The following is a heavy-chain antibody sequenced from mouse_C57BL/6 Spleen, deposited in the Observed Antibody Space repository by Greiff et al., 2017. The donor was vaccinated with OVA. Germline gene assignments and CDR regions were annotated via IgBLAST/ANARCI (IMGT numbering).Heavy chain of an antibody. V-gene: IGHV5-6*01. CDR2: ISSGGSYT. CDR3: AREGTPGFAY. Sequence: EVQVVESGGDLVKPGGSLKLSCAASGFTFSSYGMSWVRQTPDKRLEWVATISSGGSYTYYPDSVKGRFTISRDNAKNTLYLQLSSLKSEDTAMYYCAREGTPGFAYWGQGTLVTVSA. CDR1: GFTFSSYG. J-gene: IGHJ3*01. D-gene: IGHD3-3*01.